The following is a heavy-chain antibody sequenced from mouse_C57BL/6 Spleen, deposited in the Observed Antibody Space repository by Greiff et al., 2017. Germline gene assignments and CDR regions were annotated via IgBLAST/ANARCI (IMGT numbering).Heavy chain of an antibody. CDR1: GFNIKDYY. V-gene: IGHV14-2*01. D-gene: IGHD2-2*01. CDR2: IDPEDGET. J-gene: IGHJ4*01. Sequence: VQLQQSGAELVKPGASVKLSCTASGFNIKDYYMHWVKPRTEKGLEWIGRIDPEDGETKFAPKFQGKATITADTSSNTAYQPLSSLSSEDTSVYYCARDVYDAPYYAMDYWGQGTLVTVAS. CDR3: ARDVYDAPYYAMDY.